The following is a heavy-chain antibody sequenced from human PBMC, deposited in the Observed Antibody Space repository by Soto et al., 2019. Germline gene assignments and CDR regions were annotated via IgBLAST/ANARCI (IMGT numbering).Heavy chain of an antibody. J-gene: IGHJ4*02. Sequence: EVQLVASGGGLVPPGGSLRLSCAVSGLTFSTDEMNWVRQAPGKGLEWLAYISYTSTTIKYADSVKGRFAVSRDNAKKSLSLPMNNLRVDDTAVYYCVREGGSLAFDSWGQGTLVTVSS. D-gene: IGHD1-1*01. CDR1: GLTFSTDE. CDR2: ISYTSTTI. V-gene: IGHV3-48*03. CDR3: VREGGSLAFDS.